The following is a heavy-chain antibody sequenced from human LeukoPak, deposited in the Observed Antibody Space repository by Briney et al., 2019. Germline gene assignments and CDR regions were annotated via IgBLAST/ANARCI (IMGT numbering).Heavy chain of an antibody. CDR2: ISGSGGST. CDR3: AAFPVAAAGTWSFDY. Sequence: GGSLRLSCAASGFTFSSYAMSWVRQAPGKGLEWVSAISGSGGSTYYADSVKGRFTISRDNSKNTLYLQMNSLRSEDTAVYYCAAFPVAAAGTWSFDYWGQGTLVTVSS. V-gene: IGHV3-23*01. J-gene: IGHJ4*02. CDR1: GFTFSSYA. D-gene: IGHD6-13*01.